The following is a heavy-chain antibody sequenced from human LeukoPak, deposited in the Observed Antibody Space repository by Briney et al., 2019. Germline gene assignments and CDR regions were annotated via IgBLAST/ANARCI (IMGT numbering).Heavy chain of an antibody. Sequence: SETLSLTCTVSGGSISSYYWSWIRQPAGKGLEWIGRIYTSGSTNYNPSLKSRVTMSVDTSKNQFSLKLSSVTAADAAVYDCARGDRRGWSRWLQSYQFDDWGQGGLVAVS. CDR2: IYTSGST. J-gene: IGHJ4*02. D-gene: IGHD5-24*01. CDR1: GGSISSYY. V-gene: IGHV4-4*07. CDR3: ARGDRRGWSRWLQSYQFDD.